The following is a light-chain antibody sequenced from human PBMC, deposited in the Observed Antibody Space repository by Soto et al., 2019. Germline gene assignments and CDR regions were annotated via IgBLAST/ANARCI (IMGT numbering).Light chain of an antibody. CDR3: QQYGSSLWT. J-gene: IGKJ1*01. CDR1: QSVSSSY. Sequence: ESVLTQAPATLSLSPAERATLSCRASQSVSSSYLAWYQQKPGQAPRLPIYGASSRATGIPDRFSGSGSGTDFTLTISRLEPEDFAVYYCQQYGSSLWTFGQGTKVDIK. V-gene: IGKV3-20*01. CDR2: GAS.